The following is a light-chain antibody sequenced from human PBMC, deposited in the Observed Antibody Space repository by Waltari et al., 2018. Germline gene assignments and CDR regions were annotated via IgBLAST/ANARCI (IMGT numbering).Light chain of an antibody. CDR3: CSYAGSYTYV. V-gene: IGLV2-11*01. CDR2: DVN. Sequence: QSALAQPRPVPGSTGQSVPISRTGSSSHVGGYTYVSWYQQYPGQAPKLMLYDVNKRPSGVPHRFSGSKSGDTASLTISGLQAEDEADYYCCSYAGSYTYVFGTGTKVTV. CDR1: SSHVGGYTY. J-gene: IGLJ1*01.